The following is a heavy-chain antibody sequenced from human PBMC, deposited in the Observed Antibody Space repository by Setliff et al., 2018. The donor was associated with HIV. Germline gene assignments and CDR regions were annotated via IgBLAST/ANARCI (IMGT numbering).Heavy chain of an antibody. J-gene: IGHJ4*02. Sequence: ETLSLTCAVYGGSFNGYSWTWIRQPPGKGLEWIGGINHSGSTNYNPSLKSRVTMSVDTSKNQFSLKLTSVTASDTAVYYCARAAAGNTGPFDLWGQGSPVTVSS. CDR2: INHSGST. CDR1: GGSFNGYS. CDR3: ARAAAGNTGPFDL. D-gene: IGHD4-17*01. V-gene: IGHV4-34*01.